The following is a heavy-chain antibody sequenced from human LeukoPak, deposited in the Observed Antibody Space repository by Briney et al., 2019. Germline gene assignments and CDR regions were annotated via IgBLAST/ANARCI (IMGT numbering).Heavy chain of an antibody. V-gene: IGHV1-8*01. CDR1: GYTFTSYD. CDR2: MNPNSGNT. J-gene: IGHJ4*02. CDR3: AREDGWRDKRPTTYDY. D-gene: IGHD5-24*01. Sequence: ASVKVSCKASGYTFTSYDINWVRQAAGQGLEWMGWMNPNSGNTGYAQKFQGRVTMTRNTSISTAYMELSSLRSEDTAVYYCAREDGWRDKRPTTYDYWGQGTLVTVSS.